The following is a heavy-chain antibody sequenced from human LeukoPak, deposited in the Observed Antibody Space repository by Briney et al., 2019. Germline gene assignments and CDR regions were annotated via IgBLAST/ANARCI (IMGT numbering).Heavy chain of an antibody. D-gene: IGHD6-19*01. V-gene: IGHV3-7*01. Sequence: PGGSLRLSCAASGFIFSSYAMSWVRQAPGKGLEWVANIKQDGSEKYYVDSVKGRFTISRDNAKNSLYLQMNSLRAEDTAVYYCARDPTPSAVTYSSGWYEPYNWFDPGAREPWSPSPQ. CDR2: IKQDGSEK. J-gene: IGHJ5*02. CDR1: GFIFSSYA. CDR3: ARDPTPSAVTYSSGWYEPYNWFDP.